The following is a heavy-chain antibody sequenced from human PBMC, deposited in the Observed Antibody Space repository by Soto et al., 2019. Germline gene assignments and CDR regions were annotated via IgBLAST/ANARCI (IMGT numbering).Heavy chain of an antibody. CDR2: IYKSTTT. V-gene: IGHV4-30-4*01. CDR3: ARGRYCLTGRCFPNWFDS. CDR1: GDSISTVDYF. D-gene: IGHD2-15*01. J-gene: IGHJ5*01. Sequence: LSLTCSVSGDSISTVDYFWAWIRQPPGQALEYIGYIYKSTTTYYNPSFESRVAISLDTSKSQLSLTVTSVTAADTAVYFCARGRYCLTGRCFPNWFDSWGQGTLVTVSS.